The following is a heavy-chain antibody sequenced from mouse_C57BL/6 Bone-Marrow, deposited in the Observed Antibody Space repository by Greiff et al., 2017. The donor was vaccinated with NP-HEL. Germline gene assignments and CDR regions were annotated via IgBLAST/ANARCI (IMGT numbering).Heavy chain of an antibody. CDR2: IDPSDSYT. D-gene: IGHD1-1*01. V-gene: IGHV1-59*01. J-gene: IGHJ3*01. CDR1: GYTFTSYW. Sequence: QVQLQQPGAELVRPGTSVKLSCKASGYTFTSYWMHWVKQRPGQGPEWIGVIDPSDSYTNYNQQFKGKATLTVDTSSSTAYMQLSSLTSEDSAVYYCASLLLRGAYWGQGTLVTVSA. CDR3: ASLLLRGAY.